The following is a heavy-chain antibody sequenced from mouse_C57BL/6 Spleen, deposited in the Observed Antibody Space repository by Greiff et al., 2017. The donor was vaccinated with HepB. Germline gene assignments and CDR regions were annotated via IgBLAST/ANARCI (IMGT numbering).Heavy chain of an antibody. CDR1: GYTFTSYW. Sequence: QVQLQQPGAELVRPGSSVKLSCKASGYTFTSYWMHWVKQRPIQGLEWIGNIDPSDSETHYNQKFKDKATLTVDKSSSTAYMQLSSLTSEDSVVYYCARPGNGWYFDVWGTGTTVTVSS. CDR2: IDPSDSET. V-gene: IGHV1-52*01. J-gene: IGHJ1*03. D-gene: IGHD2-1*01. CDR3: ARPGNGWYFDV.